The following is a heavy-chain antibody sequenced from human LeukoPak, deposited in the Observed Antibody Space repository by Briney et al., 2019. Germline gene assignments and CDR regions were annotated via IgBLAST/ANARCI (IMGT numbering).Heavy chain of an antibody. D-gene: IGHD6-13*01. CDR1: GYTFASYY. V-gene: IGHV1-46*01. CDR2: INPSGGST. CDR3: ARDKVIVSGTGDFDY. J-gene: IGHJ4*02. Sequence: ASVKVSCKASGYTFASYYMHWVRQAPGQGLEWMGIINPSGGSTSYAQKFQGRVTMTRDTSTSTVYMELSSLRSEDTAVYYCARDKVIVSGTGDFDYWGQGTLVTVSS.